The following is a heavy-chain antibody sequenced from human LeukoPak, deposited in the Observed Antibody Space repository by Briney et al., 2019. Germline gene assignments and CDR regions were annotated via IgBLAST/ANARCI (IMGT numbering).Heavy chain of an antibody. D-gene: IGHD3-22*01. Sequence: GGSLRLSCAAYGFTFSNYWMNWVRQAPGKGLEWVANIKQDGSEQYYVDSVKGRFTISRDNAKNSLYLQMNSLRAEDTALYYCAKDIKFRNQYYYDSSGYDYWGQRTLVTVSS. V-gene: IGHV3-7*03. CDR3: AKDIKFRNQYYYDSSGYDY. CDR2: IKQDGSEQ. J-gene: IGHJ4*02. CDR1: GFTFSNYW.